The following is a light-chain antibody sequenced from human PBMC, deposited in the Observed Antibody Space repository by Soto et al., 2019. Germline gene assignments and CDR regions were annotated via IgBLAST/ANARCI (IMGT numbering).Light chain of an antibody. CDR3: QQYNTLPWT. V-gene: IGKV1-5*03. Sequence: DIQMTQSPSTLSASVGDRVTMTCRASQSISTWLAWYQQRPGRAPKLLIYRASILEDGVPSTFSGSASWTEFTLTISSLQPDDFATYYCQQYNTLPWTFGQGTKVEIK. J-gene: IGKJ1*01. CDR1: QSISTW. CDR2: RAS.